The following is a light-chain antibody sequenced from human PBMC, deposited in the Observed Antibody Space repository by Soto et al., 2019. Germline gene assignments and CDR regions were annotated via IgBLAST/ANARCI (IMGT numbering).Light chain of an antibody. CDR3: ISKTSTTTPYV. J-gene: IGLJ1*01. Sequence: QSVLTQPSSLSGSPGQSITISFTGTSGDVGGFHYVSWYQQHPGKAPKLMIYEVSNRPSGVSNRFSGSKSGNTASLTISGLRAEDEADYYCISKTSTTTPYVFGTGTKVTVL. V-gene: IGLV2-14*01. CDR2: EVS. CDR1: SGDVGGFHY.